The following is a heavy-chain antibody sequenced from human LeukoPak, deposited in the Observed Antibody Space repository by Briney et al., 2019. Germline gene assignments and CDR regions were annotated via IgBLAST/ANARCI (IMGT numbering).Heavy chain of an antibody. CDR3: ARDSGSFAFDP. CDR2: IYYSGST. CDR1: GGSISSYY. V-gene: IGHV4-59*01. Sequence: SETLSLTCTVSGGSISSYYWGWIRQPPGKGLEWIGYIYYSGSTNYNPSLRSRVTISVDTSKNQFSLKLSSVTAADTAVYYCARDSGSFAFDPWGQGTLVAVSS. J-gene: IGHJ5*02. D-gene: IGHD3-10*01.